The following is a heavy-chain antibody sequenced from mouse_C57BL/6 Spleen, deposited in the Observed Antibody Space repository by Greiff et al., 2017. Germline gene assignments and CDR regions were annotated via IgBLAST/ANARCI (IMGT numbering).Heavy chain of an antibody. V-gene: IGHV1-55*01. Sequence: QVQLQQPGAELVKPGASVKLSCKASGYTFTSYWITWVKQRPGQGLEWIGDIYPGSGSTNYNEKFKSKATLTVDTASSTAYMQLSSLTSEDSAVYSSAIYGNRYYAMDYWGQGTSVTVSS. J-gene: IGHJ4*01. CDR2: IYPGSGST. CDR1: GYTFTSYW. D-gene: IGHD2-1*01. CDR3: AIYGNRYYAMDY.